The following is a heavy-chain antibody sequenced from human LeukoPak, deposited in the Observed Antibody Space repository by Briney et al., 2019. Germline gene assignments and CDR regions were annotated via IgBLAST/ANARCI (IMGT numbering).Heavy chain of an antibody. CDR3: AGESPYYYDSSGRTKQYFQH. J-gene: IGHJ1*01. CDR2: INPSGGST. D-gene: IGHD3-22*01. CDR1: GYTFTSYY. Sequence: GASVKVSCKASGYTFTSYYMHWVRQAPGQGLEWMGIINPSGGSTSYAQRFQGRVTMTRDTPTSTVYMELSSLRFEDTAVYYCAGESPYYYDSSGRTKQYFQHWGQGTLVTVSS. V-gene: IGHV1-46*01.